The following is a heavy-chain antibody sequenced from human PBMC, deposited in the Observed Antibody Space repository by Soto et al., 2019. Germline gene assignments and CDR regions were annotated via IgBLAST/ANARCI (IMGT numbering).Heavy chain of an antibody. CDR3: ARRDAYSGSYYYYYGMDA. CDR2: IYYSGST. CDR1: GCSISSYY. V-gene: IGHV4-59*12. J-gene: IGHJ6*02. Sequence: PSETLSLTCTVSGCSISSYYWSWIRQPPGKGLEWIGYIYYSGSTNYNPSLKSRVTISVDTSKNQFSLKLSSVTAADTAVYYCARRDAYSGSYYYYYGMDAWGQGTTLTVSS. D-gene: IGHD1-26*01.